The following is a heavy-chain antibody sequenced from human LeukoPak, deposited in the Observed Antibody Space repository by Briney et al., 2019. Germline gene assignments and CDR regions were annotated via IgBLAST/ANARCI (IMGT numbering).Heavy chain of an antibody. Sequence: GGSLRLSCAASGFTFSSYGMSWVRQAPGKGLEWVSTISSSGGSTYYADSVKGRFTISRDNSKNTLYLQMNSLRAEDTAVYYCAELGITMIGGVWGKGTTVTISS. J-gene: IGHJ6*04. CDR3: AELGITMIGGV. CDR1: GFTFSSYG. CDR2: ISSSGGST. V-gene: IGHV3-23*01. D-gene: IGHD3-10*02.